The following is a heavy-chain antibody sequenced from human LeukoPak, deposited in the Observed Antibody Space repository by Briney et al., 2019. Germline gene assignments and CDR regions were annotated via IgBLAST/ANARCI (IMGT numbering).Heavy chain of an antibody. D-gene: IGHD1-26*01. CDR3: AREPIVGAVFYWYFDL. V-gene: IGHV6-1*01. CDR2: TYYRSKWYN. CDR1: GDSVSSNSAA. J-gene: IGHJ2*01. Sequence: PSQTLSLTCAISGDSVSSNSAAWNWIRQSPSRGLEWLGRTYYRSKWYNDYAVSVKSRITINPDTSKNQFSLKLSSVTAADTAVYYCAREPIVGAVFYWYFDLWGRGTLVTVSS.